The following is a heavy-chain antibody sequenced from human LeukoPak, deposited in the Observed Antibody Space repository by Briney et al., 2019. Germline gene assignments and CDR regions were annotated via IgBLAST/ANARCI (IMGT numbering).Heavy chain of an antibody. D-gene: IGHD6-13*01. V-gene: IGHV3-33*08. Sequence: QPGGSLRLSCAASGFTFSSFGMNWVRQGPGKGLEWVAVIWYDGSNKYYADSVKGRFTISRDNSKNTLYLQMNSLRAEDTAVYYCAREYTSSWPFEYWGQGTLVTVSS. J-gene: IGHJ4*02. CDR2: IWYDGSNK. CDR1: GFTFSSFG. CDR3: AREYTSSWPFEY.